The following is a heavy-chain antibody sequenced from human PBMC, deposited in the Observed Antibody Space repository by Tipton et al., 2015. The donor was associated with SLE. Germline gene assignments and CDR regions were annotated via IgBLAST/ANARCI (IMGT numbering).Heavy chain of an antibody. Sequence: TLSLTCTVTGGSISSGCYYWSWIRQPAGKRLEWIGRIYTSGTTNYNPPLKSRVTISVDTSKNQFSLKLSSVTAADTAVYYCARGFDLWGRGTLVTVSS. CDR2: IYTSGTT. CDR1: GGSISSGCYY. V-gene: IGHV4-61*02. J-gene: IGHJ2*01. CDR3: ARGFDL.